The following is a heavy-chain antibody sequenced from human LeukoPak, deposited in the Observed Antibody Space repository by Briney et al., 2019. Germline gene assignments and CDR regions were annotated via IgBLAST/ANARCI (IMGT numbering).Heavy chain of an antibody. CDR3: AKDPCLIGTSCYNTDDY. CDR2: IYSGGST. CDR1: GFTVSSNY. V-gene: IGHV3-53*01. J-gene: IGHJ4*02. Sequence: GGSLRLSCAASGFTVSSNYMSWVRQAPGKGLEWVSVIYSGGSTYYADSVKGRFIISRDNSKNTVYLQMNSLRVEDTAVYYCAKDPCLIGTSCYNTDDYWGQGTLVTVSS. D-gene: IGHD2-2*02.